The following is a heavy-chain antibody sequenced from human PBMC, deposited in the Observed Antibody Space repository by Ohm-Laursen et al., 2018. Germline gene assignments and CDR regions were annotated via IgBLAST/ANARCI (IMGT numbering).Heavy chain of an antibody. Sequence: SLRLSCSATGFTFSSYAMSWVRQAPGKGLEWVSAISGSGGSTYYADSVKGRFTISRDYSKNTLHLHMNSLRVEDTAVYYCARGPSTGGEGFLDYWGQGTLVTVSS. J-gene: IGHJ4*02. V-gene: IGHV3-23*01. CDR3: ARGPSTGGEGFLDY. D-gene: IGHD3-16*01. CDR2: ISGSGGST. CDR1: GFTFSSYA.